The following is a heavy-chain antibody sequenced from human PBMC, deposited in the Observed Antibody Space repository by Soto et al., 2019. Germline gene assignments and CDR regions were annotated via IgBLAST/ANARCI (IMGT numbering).Heavy chain of an antibody. J-gene: IGHJ6*02. Sequence: GESLKISCNGSGYIFTSYWIGWVRQMPGKGLEWMGIIYPGDSDTRYSPSFQGQVTISADKSISTAYLQWSSLKASDTAMYYCARQGKYYDFWSGYPTYGMDVWGQGTTVTVSS. CDR3: ARQGKYYDFWSGYPTYGMDV. V-gene: IGHV5-51*01. CDR1: GYIFTSYW. CDR2: IYPGDSDT. D-gene: IGHD3-3*01.